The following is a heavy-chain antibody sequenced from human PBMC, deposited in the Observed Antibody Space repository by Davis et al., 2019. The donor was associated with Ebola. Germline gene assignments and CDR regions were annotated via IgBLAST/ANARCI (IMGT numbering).Heavy chain of an antibody. CDR2: IIPILGIA. V-gene: IGHV1-69*04. Sequence: AASVKVSCKASGGTFSSYAISWVRQAPGQGLEWMGRIIPILGIANYAQKFQGRVTITADKSTSTAYMELSSLRSEDTAVYYCARGRYYYYGMDVWGQGTTVTVSS. J-gene: IGHJ6*02. CDR3: ARGRYYYYGMDV. CDR1: GGTFSSYA.